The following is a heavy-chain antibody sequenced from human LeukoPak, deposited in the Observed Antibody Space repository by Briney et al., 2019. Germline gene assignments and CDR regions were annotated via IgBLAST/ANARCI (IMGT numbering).Heavy chain of an antibody. D-gene: IGHD4-17*01. V-gene: IGHV4-59*01. CDR2: ISDSGST. Sequence: PSETLSLTCIVSGGSMNNYYWSWIRRAPGKGLEWIGYISDSGSTNYNPSLRSRVTISVDTSKNQFSLKLSSVTAADTALYYCARYDYGDCWFDPWGQGTLVTVSS. CDR1: GGSMNNYY. CDR3: ARYDYGDCWFDP. J-gene: IGHJ5*02.